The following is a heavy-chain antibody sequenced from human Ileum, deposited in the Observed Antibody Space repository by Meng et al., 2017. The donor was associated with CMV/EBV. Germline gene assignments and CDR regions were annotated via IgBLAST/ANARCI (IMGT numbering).Heavy chain of an antibody. CDR3: ARDRKGGWFDP. CDR1: GFTFNSYS. J-gene: IGHJ5*02. CDR2: ISGSTSYI. Sequence: GGSLRLSCAASGFTFNSYSMHWVRQAPGMGLEWVSSISGSTSYIYYADSVKGRFSISRDNANNSVYLQMNSLRADDTAVYYCARDRKGGWFDPWVQGTLVTVSS. D-gene: IGHD1-14*01. V-gene: IGHV3-21*04.